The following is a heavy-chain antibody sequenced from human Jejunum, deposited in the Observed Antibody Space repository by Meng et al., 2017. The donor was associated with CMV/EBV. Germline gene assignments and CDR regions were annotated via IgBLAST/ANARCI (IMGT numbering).Heavy chain of an antibody. CDR3: ARAPDFWSFFSADY. CDR2: IRSKTYGGTT. D-gene: IGHD3-3*01. Sequence: TFGVWTMPWVRLAPGQGLEWVGFIRSKTYGGTTEYVASVKGRFTISRDDSKSIAYLQMHSLQTEDTAVYYCARAPDFWSFFSADYWGPGTRVTVSS. V-gene: IGHV3-49*04. J-gene: IGHJ4*02. CDR1: TFGVWT.